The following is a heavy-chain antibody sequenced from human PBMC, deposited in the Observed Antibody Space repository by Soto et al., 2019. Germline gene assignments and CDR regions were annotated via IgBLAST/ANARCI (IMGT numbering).Heavy chain of an antibody. CDR2: IYPDDSDT. J-gene: IGHJ6*03. Sequence: EVQLVQSGAEVKKPGESLKISCKGSGYSFSTHWIGWVRQMPGKGLECMGIIYPDDSDTKYIPSFQGQVTISADKPISTGYLQWSSLKAADTAIYYCAISGRDFWSVSDPDKYYYYMDVWSKGATVTVSS. D-gene: IGHD3-3*01. CDR3: AISGRDFWSVSDPDKYYYYMDV. CDR1: GYSFSTHW. V-gene: IGHV5-51*04.